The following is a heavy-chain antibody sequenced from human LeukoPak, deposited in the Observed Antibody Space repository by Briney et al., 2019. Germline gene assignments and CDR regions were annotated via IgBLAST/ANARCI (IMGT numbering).Heavy chain of an antibody. CDR3: ASSGYSILYGMDV. CDR2: ISYDGSNK. Sequence: GGSLRLSCAASGFTFSSYAMHWVRQAPGKGLEWVAVISYDGSNKYYADSVKGRFTISRDNSKNTLYLQMNSLRAEDTAVYYCASSGYSILYGMDVWGQGTTVTVSS. D-gene: IGHD6-13*01. V-gene: IGHV3-30-3*01. J-gene: IGHJ6*02. CDR1: GFTFSSYA.